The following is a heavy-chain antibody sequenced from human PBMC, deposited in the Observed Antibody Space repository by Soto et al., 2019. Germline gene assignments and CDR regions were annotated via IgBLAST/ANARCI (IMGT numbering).Heavy chain of an antibody. CDR2: IIPIFGTA. V-gene: IGHV1-69*12. D-gene: IGHD5-12*01. CDR3: ARGNHRWLQLWYFDL. Sequence: QVQLVQSGAEVKKPGSSVTVSCKASGGTFSSYTISWVRQAPGQGLEWKGGIIPIFGTANYAQKFQGRVTITEDESTSTAYMELSSLRSEDTAVYYCARGNHRWLQLWYFDLWGRGTLVTVSS. CDR1: GGTFSSYT. J-gene: IGHJ2*01.